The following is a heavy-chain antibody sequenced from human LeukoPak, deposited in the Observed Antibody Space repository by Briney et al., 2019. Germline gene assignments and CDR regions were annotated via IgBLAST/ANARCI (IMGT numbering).Heavy chain of an antibody. CDR1: GYTFTGYY. CDR3: ARADSEVTMVRGVISYYYYYMDV. CDR2: INPNSGGT. Sequence: ASVKVSCKASGYTFTGYYMHWVRQAPGQGLEWMGWINPNSGGTNYAQKFQGRVTMTRDTSISTAYMELSRLRSDDTAVYYCARADSEVTMVRGVISYYYYYMDVWGKGTTVTISS. D-gene: IGHD3-10*01. V-gene: IGHV1-2*02. J-gene: IGHJ6*03.